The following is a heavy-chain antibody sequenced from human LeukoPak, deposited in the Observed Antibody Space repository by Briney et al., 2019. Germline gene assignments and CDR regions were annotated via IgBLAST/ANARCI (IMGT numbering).Heavy chain of an antibody. J-gene: IGHJ4*02. CDR2: ISSSSSYI. CDR1: GFTFSSYS. CDR3: ARDCSGGSCFYY. D-gene: IGHD2-15*01. Sequence: GGSLRLSFAASGFTFSSYSMNWVRQAPGKGLEWVSSISSSSSYIYYADSVKGRFTISRDNAKNSLYLQMNSLRAEDTAVYYCARDCSGGSCFYYWGQGTLVTVSS. V-gene: IGHV3-21*01.